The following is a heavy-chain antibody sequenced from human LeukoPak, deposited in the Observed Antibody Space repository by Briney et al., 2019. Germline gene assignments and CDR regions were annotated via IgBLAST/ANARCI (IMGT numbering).Heavy chain of an antibody. CDR3: ARNRAYSSSWEGYYFDY. CDR2: IYHSGST. V-gene: IGHV4-28*01. CDR1: GYSISNNYY. J-gene: IGHJ4*02. Sequence: SETLSLTCTVSGYSISNNYYWGWIRQPPGKGLEWIGYIYHSGSTYYNPSLKSRVTISVDRSKNQFSLKLSSVTAADTAVYYCARNRAYSSSWEGYYFDYWGQGTLVTVSS. D-gene: IGHD6-13*01.